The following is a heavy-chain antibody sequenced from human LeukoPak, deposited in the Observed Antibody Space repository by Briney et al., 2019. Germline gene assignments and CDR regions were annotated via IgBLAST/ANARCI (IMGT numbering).Heavy chain of an antibody. CDR2: ISDSGSNT. CDR3: AKANREQQLVLGFDY. J-gene: IGHJ4*02. V-gene: IGHV3-23*01. Sequence: GGSLRLSCAASGFTVSSNYMSWVRQAPGKGLEWVSVISDSGSNTYYADSVKGRFTISRDNSKNTLSLQMNSLRAEDTAVYYCAKANREQQLVLGFDYWGQGTLVTVSS. D-gene: IGHD6-13*01. CDR1: GFTVSSNY.